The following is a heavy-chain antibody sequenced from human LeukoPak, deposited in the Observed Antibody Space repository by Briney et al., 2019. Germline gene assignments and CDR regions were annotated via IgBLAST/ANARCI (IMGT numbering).Heavy chain of an antibody. CDR3: ARDYDSSGYYCAVGY. V-gene: IGHV3-30*04. CDR2: ISYDGSNK. CDR1: GFTFSSYA. J-gene: IGHJ4*02. D-gene: IGHD3-22*01. Sequence: GGSLRLSCAASGFTFSSYAMHWVRQAPGKGLEWVAVISYDGSNKYYADSVKGRFTISRDNSKNTLYLQMNSLRAEDTAVYYCARDYDSSGYYCAVGYWGQGTLVTVSS.